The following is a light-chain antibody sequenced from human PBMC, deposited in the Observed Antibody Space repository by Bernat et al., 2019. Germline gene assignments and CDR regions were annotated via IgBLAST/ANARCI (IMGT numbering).Light chain of an antibody. CDR2: HVS. J-gene: IGLJ1*01. CDR1: SSDVGGYNY. Sequence: QSALTQPASVSGSPGQSITISCTGTSSDVGGYNYVSWYQHHPGKAPKLIIYHVSSRPSGVSNRFSGSKSDNTASLTISGLQAEDEADYYCSSFTGSTTLVFVFGSGTKVTVL. V-gene: IGLV2-14*03. CDR3: SSFTGSTTLVFV.